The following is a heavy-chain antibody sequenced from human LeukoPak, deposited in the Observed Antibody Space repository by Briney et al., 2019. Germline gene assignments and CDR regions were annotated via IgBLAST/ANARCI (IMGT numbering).Heavy chain of an antibody. J-gene: IGHJ4*02. Sequence: PSETLSLTCTVSGGSISSYYWSWIRQPPGKGLEWIGYIYYRGSTNYNPSLKSRVTISVDTSKNQFSLKLSSVTAADTAVYYCARDKSFWYWGWVRYSSSDLFDYWGQGTLVTVSS. CDR2: IYYRGST. V-gene: IGHV4-59*01. CDR1: GGSISSYY. D-gene: IGHD6-6*01. CDR3: ARDKSFWYWGWVRYSSSDLFDY.